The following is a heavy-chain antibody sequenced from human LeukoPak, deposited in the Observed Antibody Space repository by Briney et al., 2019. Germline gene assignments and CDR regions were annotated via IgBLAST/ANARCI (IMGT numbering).Heavy chain of an antibody. D-gene: IGHD4-17*01. J-gene: IGHJ4*02. Sequence: SGGSLRLSCAASGFAFTTYAMTWVRQAPGKGLEWVSGISGSGGSTYYADSVKGRFTTSRDNSKNTLYLQMNSLRAEDTALYYCAKSRTTVTTTFDYWGQGTLVTVSS. CDR3: AKSRTTVTTTFDY. CDR2: ISGSGGST. CDR1: GFAFTTYA. V-gene: IGHV3-23*01.